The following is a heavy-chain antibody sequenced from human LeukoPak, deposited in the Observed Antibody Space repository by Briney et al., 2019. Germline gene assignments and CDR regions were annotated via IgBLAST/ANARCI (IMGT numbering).Heavy chain of an antibody. J-gene: IGHJ4*02. Sequence: PGGSLRLSCAASGFTFSDYYMSWIRQAPGKGLEWVSYISSSGSTIYYADSMKGRFTISRDNAKNSLYLQMNSLRAEDTAVYYCARESYYYDSSGYYVHYFDYWGQGTLVTVSS. D-gene: IGHD3-22*01. CDR3: ARESYYYDSSGYYVHYFDY. CDR1: GFTFSDYY. CDR2: ISSSGSTI. V-gene: IGHV3-11*01.